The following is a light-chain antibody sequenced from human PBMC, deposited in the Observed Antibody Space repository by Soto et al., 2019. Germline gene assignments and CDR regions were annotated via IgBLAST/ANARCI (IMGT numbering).Light chain of an antibody. CDR1: SSNIGSTSD. CDR2: GNT. Sequence: QSVLTQPPSVSGAPGQRVTISCTGSSSNIGSTSDVQWYQQLPGTAPKLLIHGNTNRPSGVPDRFSGSKSGTSASLAITGLQADDEADYYCQSYDDSLSVHYVFGTGTELTVL. CDR3: QSYDDSLSVHYV. V-gene: IGLV1-40*01. J-gene: IGLJ1*01.